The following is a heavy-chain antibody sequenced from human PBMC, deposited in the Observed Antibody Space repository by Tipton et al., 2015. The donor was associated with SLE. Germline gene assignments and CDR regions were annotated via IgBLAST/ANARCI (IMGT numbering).Heavy chain of an antibody. D-gene: IGHD6-19*01. CDR3: AREYSSGWSY. Sequence: TLSLTCTVSGGSISSHYWSWIRQPPGKGLEWIGSIYYSGSTYYNPSLKSRVTISVDTSKNQFSLKLSSVTAADTAVYYCAREYSSGWSYWGQGTLVTVSS. CDR1: GGSISSHY. J-gene: IGHJ4*02. V-gene: IGHV4-39*07. CDR2: IYYSGST.